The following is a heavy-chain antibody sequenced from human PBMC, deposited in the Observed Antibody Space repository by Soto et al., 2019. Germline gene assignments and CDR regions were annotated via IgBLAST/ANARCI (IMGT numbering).Heavy chain of an antibody. Sequence: QVQLVESGGGVVQPGRSLRLSCAASGFTFSSYGMHWVRQAPGKGLEWVAVIWYDGSNKYYADSVKGRFTISRDNSKNTLYLQMNSLRAEDTDVYYSARAHCSGGSCHYSDNVDYWGQGTLVTVSS. V-gene: IGHV3-33*01. CDR1: GFTFSSYG. CDR3: ARAHCSGGSCHYSDNVDY. D-gene: IGHD2-15*01. CDR2: IWYDGSNK. J-gene: IGHJ4*02.